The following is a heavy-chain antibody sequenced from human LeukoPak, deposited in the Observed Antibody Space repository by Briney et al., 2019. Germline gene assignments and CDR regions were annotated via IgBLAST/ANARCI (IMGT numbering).Heavy chain of an antibody. CDR2: IYYGGST. J-gene: IGHJ4*02. CDR3: AATGPYYFHY. V-gene: IGHV4-59*01. Sequence: SETLSLTCTVSGVTISGSYWSWLRQPPGKGLEWIGYIYYGGSTNYNASLKNRVTISVDASKDQVSLQLNSLTAADTALYYCAATGPYYFHYWGQGTLVTVSS. D-gene: IGHD3-9*01. CDR1: GVTISGSY.